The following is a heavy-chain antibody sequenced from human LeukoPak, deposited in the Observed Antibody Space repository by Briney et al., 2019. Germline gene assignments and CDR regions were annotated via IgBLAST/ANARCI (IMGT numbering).Heavy chain of an antibody. CDR1: GFTFSIYA. D-gene: IGHD3-22*01. CDR3: AKGWGYYESSLRGHFDS. Sequence: GGSLRLSCAASGFTFSIYAMSWVRQAPGKGLEWVSGISGSGDNTNYADSVKGRFTISRDNSENTLYLQLNSLRAEDTALYYCAKGWGYYESSLRGHFDSWGQRIQVTVSS. J-gene: IGHJ4*02. CDR2: ISGSGDNT. V-gene: IGHV3-23*01.